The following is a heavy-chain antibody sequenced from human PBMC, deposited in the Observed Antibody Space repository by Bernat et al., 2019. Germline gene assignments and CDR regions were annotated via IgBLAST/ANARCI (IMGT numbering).Heavy chain of an antibody. CDR3: ARDRDSSGYFLPGY. J-gene: IGHJ4*02. CDR2: ISSSSYT. CDR1: GFTFSDYY. Sequence: QVQLVESGGGLVKPGGSLRLSCAASGFTFSDYYMSWIRQAPGKGLEWVSYISSSSYTNYADSVKGRFTISRDNSKNTLYLQMNSLRAEDTAVYYCARDRDSSGYFLPGYWGQGTLVTVSS. V-gene: IGHV3-11*06. D-gene: IGHD3-22*01.